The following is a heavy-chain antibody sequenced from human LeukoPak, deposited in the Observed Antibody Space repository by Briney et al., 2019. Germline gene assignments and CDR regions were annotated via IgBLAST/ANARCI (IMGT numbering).Heavy chain of an antibody. D-gene: IGHD3-3*01. CDR2: ISGSGGST. CDR1: GFTFSSYA. CDR3: AKRGYYDFWSGPTDDY. J-gene: IGHJ4*02. Sequence: GGFLRLSCAASGFTFSSYAMSWVRQAPGKGLEWVSAISGSGGSTYYADSVKGRFTISRDNSKNTLYLQMNSLRAEDTAVYYCAKRGYYDFWSGPTDDYWGQGTLVTVSS. V-gene: IGHV3-23*01.